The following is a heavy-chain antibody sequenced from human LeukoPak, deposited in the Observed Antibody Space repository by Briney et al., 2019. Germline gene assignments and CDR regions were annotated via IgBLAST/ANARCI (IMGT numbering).Heavy chain of an antibody. Sequence: ASVKVSCKASGYTFSSYVLSWVRQAPGQGLEWMGRISTKTGDSVYAQKLQGRVTMTTDTSTSTAYLELRSLSSDDTAVYYCARCYSSSWQRLDNWGQGTLVIVSS. CDR1: GYTFSSYV. J-gene: IGHJ4*02. CDR3: ARCYSSSWQRLDN. D-gene: IGHD6-13*01. V-gene: IGHV1-18*01. CDR2: ISTKTGDS.